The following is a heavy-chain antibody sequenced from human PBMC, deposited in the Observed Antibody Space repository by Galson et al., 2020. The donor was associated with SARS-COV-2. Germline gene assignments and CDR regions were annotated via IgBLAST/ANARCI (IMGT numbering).Heavy chain of an antibody. CDR1: GFTFSSYS. CDR2: ISSSSSYI. CDR3: ARDISADDYEFWSGSERPGNDC. D-gene: IGHD3-3*01. V-gene: IGHV3-21*01. J-gene: IGHJ4*02. Sequence: NSGGSLRLSCAASGFTFSSYSMNWVRQAPGKGLEWVSSISSSSSYIYYADSVKGRFTISRDNAKNSLYLQMNSLRAEDTAVYYCARDISADDYEFWSGSERPGNDCWGQGTMVTVCS.